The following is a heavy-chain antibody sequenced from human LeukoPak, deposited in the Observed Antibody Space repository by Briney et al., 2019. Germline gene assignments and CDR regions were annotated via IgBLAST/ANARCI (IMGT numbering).Heavy chain of an antibody. J-gene: IGHJ4*02. Sequence: GTSLRLSCAASGFTFSNSGMHWVRQAPGKGLEWVAVISYDGSKKYYADSMKGRFTISRDNSKNTLYLQVNTVRVEDTAVFYCAKFSGSGSYYNGGLDYWGQGALVTVSS. CDR1: GFTFSNSG. CDR3: AKFSGSGSYYNGGLDY. CDR2: ISYDGSKK. V-gene: IGHV3-30*18. D-gene: IGHD3-10*01.